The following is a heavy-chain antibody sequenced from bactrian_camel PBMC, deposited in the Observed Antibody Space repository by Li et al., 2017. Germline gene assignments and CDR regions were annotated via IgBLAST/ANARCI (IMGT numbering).Heavy chain of an antibody. CDR2: MYTIGTST. CDR3: AVDSKDGSCPREIAI. CDR1: GDADNEYC. V-gene: IGHV3S63*01. D-gene: IGHD6*01. Sequence: QVQLVESGGGSVQTGGSLKLSCSVSGDADNEYCLGWFRQAPGQEREGVASMYTIGTSTWYADSVKGRFTISQNNAKNTVYLQMNSLKPGDTAVYYCAVDSKDGSCPREIAIWAQGTQVTVS. J-gene: IGHJ4*01.